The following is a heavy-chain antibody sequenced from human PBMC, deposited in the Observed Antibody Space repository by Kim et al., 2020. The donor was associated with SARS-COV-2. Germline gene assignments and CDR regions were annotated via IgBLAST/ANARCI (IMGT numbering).Heavy chain of an antibody. CDR2: ISARDGYA. Sequence: ASVKVSCKASGYIFSTYGFSWVRQAPGQGLELLGWISARDGYAHYAQKVQGRVTMTTDTSTNTAYLDPPSLRSDDTAMYYCARGAYGDVSFDYWGQGTLVTVSS. CDR3: ARGAYGDVSFDY. V-gene: IGHV1-18*04. J-gene: IGHJ4*02. CDR1: GYIFSTYG. D-gene: IGHD4-17*01.